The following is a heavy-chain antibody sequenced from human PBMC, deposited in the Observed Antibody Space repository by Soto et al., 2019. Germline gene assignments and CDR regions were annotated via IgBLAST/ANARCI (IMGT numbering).Heavy chain of an antibody. Sequence: ASVKVTCKASGYTFTSYGISWVRQAPGQGLEWMGWISAYNGNTNYAQKLQGRVTMTTDTSTSTAYMELRSLRSDDTAVYYCARDLGYCTNGVCYLYYYYGMDVWGQGTTVTVSS. CDR2: ISAYNGNT. J-gene: IGHJ6*02. V-gene: IGHV1-18*01. D-gene: IGHD2-8*01. CDR3: ARDLGYCTNGVCYLYYYYGMDV. CDR1: GYTFTSYG.